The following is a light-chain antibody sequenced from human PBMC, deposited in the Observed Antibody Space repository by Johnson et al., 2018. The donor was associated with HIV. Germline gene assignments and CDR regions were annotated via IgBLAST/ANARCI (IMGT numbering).Light chain of an antibody. CDR2: END. CDR1: SSNIGNNY. CDR3: GTWDTILNAFF. V-gene: IGLV1-51*02. J-gene: IGLJ1*01. Sequence: QSVLTQPPSVSAAPGQKVAISCSGSSSNIGNNYVSWYQQLPGTAPKLLIYENDKRPSGIPDRFSGSKSGMSATLAITGLQTGDEADYYCGTWDTILNAFFLGTGTKVTVL.